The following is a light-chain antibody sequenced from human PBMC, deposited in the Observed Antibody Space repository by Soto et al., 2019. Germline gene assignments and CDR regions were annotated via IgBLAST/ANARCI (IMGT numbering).Light chain of an antibody. Sequence: QSVLTQPPSVSGAPGRRVTISCTGSGSNIGAGYDVHWYQRLPGTAPKLLIYGNSNRPSGVPDRFSGSKSGTSASLAITGLQAEDEADYYCQSYDSSLSNVFGTGTKGTVL. V-gene: IGLV1-40*01. J-gene: IGLJ1*01. CDR2: GNS. CDR3: QSYDSSLSNV. CDR1: GSNIGAGYD.